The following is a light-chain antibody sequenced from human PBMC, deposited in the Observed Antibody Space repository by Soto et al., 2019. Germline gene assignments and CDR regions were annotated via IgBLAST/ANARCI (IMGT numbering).Light chain of an antibody. CDR3: QQSYSSPPT. Sequence: DIQMTQSPSSLSASVEDRVIITCRASQSISNHLKWYQQKPGKAPKLLIVAASSLQSGVPSRFSSSRYGTDFTLTISSLQPEDFATYYCQQSYSSPPTFGQGTKVEIK. J-gene: IGKJ1*01. V-gene: IGKV1-39*01. CDR2: AAS. CDR1: QSISNH.